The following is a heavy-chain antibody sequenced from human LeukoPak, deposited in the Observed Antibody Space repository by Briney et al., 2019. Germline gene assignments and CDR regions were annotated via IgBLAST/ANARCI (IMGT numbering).Heavy chain of an antibody. CDR2: ISSSSDTI. Sequence: GGSLRLSCAASGFTFGPYTTNWVRQAPGKGLEWVSYISSSSDTIYHASSVEGRFTVSRDNAKNSLFLQMNTLRADDTAVYYCARQSTVTDYFYYMDVWGKGTTVIVSS. CDR1: GFTFGPYT. CDR3: ARQSTVTDYFYYMDV. J-gene: IGHJ6*03. V-gene: IGHV3-48*04. D-gene: IGHD4-11*01.